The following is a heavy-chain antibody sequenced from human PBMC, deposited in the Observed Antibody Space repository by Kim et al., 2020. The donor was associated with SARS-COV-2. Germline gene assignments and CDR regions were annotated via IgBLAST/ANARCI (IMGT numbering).Heavy chain of an antibody. CDR3: ARDLGGYFDL. J-gene: IGHJ2*01. V-gene: IGHV3-48*04. CDR2: ISSSSSTI. CDR1: GFTFSSYS. Sequence: GGSLRLSCAASGFTFSSYSMNWVRQAPGKGLEWVSYISSSSSTIYYADSVKGRFTISRDNAKNSLHLQMNSLRAEDTAVYYCARDLGGYFDLWGRGTLVTVSS. D-gene: IGHD1-26*01.